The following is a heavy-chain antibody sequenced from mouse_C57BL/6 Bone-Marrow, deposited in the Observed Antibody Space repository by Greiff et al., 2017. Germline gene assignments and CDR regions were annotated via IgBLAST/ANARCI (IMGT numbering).Heavy chain of an antibody. Sequence: QVQLKQSGAELVRPGTLVKVSCKASGYAFTNYLIEWVKQRPGQGLEWIGVINPGSGGTNYNEKFKGKATLTADKSSSTAYMQLSSLTSEDSAVYFCARSPSDYYAMDYWGQGTSVTVSS. CDR1: GYAFTNYL. CDR2: INPGSGGT. J-gene: IGHJ4*01. CDR3: ARSPSDYYAMDY. V-gene: IGHV1-54*01.